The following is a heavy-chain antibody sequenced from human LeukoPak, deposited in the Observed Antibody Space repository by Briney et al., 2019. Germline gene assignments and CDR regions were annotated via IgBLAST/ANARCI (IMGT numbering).Heavy chain of an antibody. D-gene: IGHD2-21*01. CDR1: GFTFSSYA. Sequence: PWGSLRLSCAASGFTFSSYAMSWVRQAPGKGLEWVSAISGSGGSTYYADSVKGRFTISRDNSKNTLYLQMNSLRAEDTAVYYCAKPGEPSNYFFDRWGQGALVTVSA. V-gene: IGHV3-23*01. CDR2: ISGSGGST. CDR3: AKPGEPSNYFFDR. J-gene: IGHJ4*02.